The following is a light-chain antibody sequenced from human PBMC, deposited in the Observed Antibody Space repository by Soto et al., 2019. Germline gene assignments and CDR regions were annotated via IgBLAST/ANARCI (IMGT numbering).Light chain of an antibody. J-gene: IGLJ1*01. CDR1: SSDVGGFDY. CDR3: CSYAGTFRGYV. CDR2: DVS. Sequence: QSALTQPRSVSGSPGQSVTFSCTGTSSDVGGFDYVSWVQQHPGKVPKLMIYDVSKRPSGVPDRFSGSKSGNTASLTISALQAEDEADYYCCSYAGTFRGYVFGTGTKLTVL. V-gene: IGLV2-11*01.